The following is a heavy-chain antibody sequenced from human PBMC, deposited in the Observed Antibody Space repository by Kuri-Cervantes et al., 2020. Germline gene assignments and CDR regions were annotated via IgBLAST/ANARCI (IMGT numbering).Heavy chain of an antibody. CDR2: ISYDGSNK. Sequence: SLKISCAASGSTFSSYAMHWVRQAPGKGLEWGAVISYDGSNKYYADSVKGRFTISRDNSKNTLYLQMNSLRAEDTAVYYCARWGVGVVVPAAINSRGYYYYGMDVWGQGTTVTVSS. CDR1: GSTFSSYA. CDR3: ARWGVGVVVPAAINSRGYYYYGMDV. J-gene: IGHJ6*02. D-gene: IGHD2-2*01. V-gene: IGHV3-30-3*01.